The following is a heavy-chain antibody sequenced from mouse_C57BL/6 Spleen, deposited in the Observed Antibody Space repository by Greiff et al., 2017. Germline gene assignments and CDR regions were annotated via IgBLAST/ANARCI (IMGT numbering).Heavy chain of an antibody. V-gene: IGHV1-64*01. Sequence: QVQLQQPGAELVKPGASVQLSCKASGYTFTSYWMHWVKQRPGQGLEWIGMIHPNSGSTNYNEKFTSKATLTVDKSSSTAYMQLSSLTSEDSAVYYCARGKGSDGYYVYFDVWGTGTTVTVSS. J-gene: IGHJ1*03. CDR2: IHPNSGST. CDR3: ARGKGSDGYYVYFDV. CDR1: GYTFTSYW. D-gene: IGHD2-3*01.